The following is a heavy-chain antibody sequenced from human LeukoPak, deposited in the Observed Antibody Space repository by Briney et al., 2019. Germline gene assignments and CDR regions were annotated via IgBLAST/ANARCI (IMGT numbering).Heavy chain of an antibody. J-gene: IGHJ4*02. V-gene: IGHV3-21*01. Sequence: PGGSLRLSCAASGFTFSSYSMNWVRQAPGKGLEWVSSISSSSSYIHYADSVKGRFTISRDNAKNSLYLQMNSLRAEDTAVYYCAREYCSSTSCYEFDYWGQGTLVTVSS. CDR1: GFTFSSYS. CDR3: AREYCSSTSCYEFDY. CDR2: ISSSSSYI. D-gene: IGHD2-2*01.